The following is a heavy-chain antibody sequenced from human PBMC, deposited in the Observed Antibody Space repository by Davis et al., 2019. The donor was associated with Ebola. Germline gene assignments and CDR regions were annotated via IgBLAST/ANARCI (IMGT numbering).Heavy chain of an antibody. Sequence: GESLKISCKGVEYSFTSYGITWVRQAPGQGLEWMGWINPHNGNTNYAQNVQGRVTMTTDTSTSTAYMEVGILRSDDTAVYYCARAQFPTTSDHWGQGTLVTVSS. D-gene: IGHD1-1*01. CDR3: ARAQFPTTSDH. V-gene: IGHV1-18*04. CDR2: INPHNGNT. J-gene: IGHJ4*02. CDR1: EYSFTSYG.